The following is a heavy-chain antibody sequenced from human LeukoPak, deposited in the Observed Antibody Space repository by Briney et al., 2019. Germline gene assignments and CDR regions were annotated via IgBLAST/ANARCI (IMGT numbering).Heavy chain of an antibody. Sequence: ASVKVSCKVSGFTLADLSMHWVRQAPGKGLEWVGGFDRKNGDTIYAQGFRGRVTLTEDTSTGTAYMDLSSLSADDTAAYYCATGVYCATTTCPGYQHYYYFMDVWGKGTTVTVSS. D-gene: IGHD2-2*01. CDR1: GFTLADLS. V-gene: IGHV1-24*01. J-gene: IGHJ6*03. CDR2: FDRKNGDT. CDR3: ATGVYCATTTCPGYQHYYYFMDV.